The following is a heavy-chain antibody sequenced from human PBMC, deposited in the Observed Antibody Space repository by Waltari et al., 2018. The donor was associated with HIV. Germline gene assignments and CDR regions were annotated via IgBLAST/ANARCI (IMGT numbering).Heavy chain of an antibody. CDR3: ARRGSSGSYWFDP. V-gene: IGHV1-2*02. CDR2: INPNRGGT. Sequence: QVQLVQSGAEVKKRGASVKVSCKASGYTFTAYYMHWVRQAPGQGLEWMGRINPNRGGTNYARKFQGRVTMTRDTSISTAYMELSRLRSDDTAVYYCARRGSSGSYWFDPWGQGTLVTVSS. D-gene: IGHD1-26*01. CDR1: GYTFTAYY. J-gene: IGHJ5*02.